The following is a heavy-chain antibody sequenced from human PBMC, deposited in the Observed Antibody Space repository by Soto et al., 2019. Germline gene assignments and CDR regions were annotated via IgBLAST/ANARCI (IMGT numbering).Heavy chain of an antibody. CDR1: GGSLSSGGYY. CDR2: IYYSGST. D-gene: IGHD3-3*01. V-gene: IGHV4-31*03. J-gene: IGHJ4*02. CDR3: ARDLWSGTGYFDY. Sequence: PAETLSLTCTLSGGSLSSGGYYWSWVRQHPGKGLEWIGYIYYSGSTYYNPSLKSRVTISVDTSKNQFYLKLGSVTAADTAVYYCARDLWSGTGYFDYWGPGTLVTVSS.